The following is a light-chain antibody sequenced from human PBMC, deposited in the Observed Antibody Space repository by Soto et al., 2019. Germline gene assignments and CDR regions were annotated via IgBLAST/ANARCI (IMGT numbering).Light chain of an antibody. CDR3: QQYGSTPSIA. V-gene: IGKV3-20*01. J-gene: IGKJ5*01. Sequence: EIVLTQSPGTLSLSPGERATLSCRASQSVTSNYLAWYQLKPGQAPRLLIYAASNTATGIPDRFSGSGSGTDFTLSISRLEPEDFAVYYGQQYGSTPSIAFGQGTRLEIK. CDR1: QSVTSNY. CDR2: AAS.